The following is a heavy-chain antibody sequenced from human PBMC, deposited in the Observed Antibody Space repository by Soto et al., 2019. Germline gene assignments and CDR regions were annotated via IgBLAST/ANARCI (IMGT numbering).Heavy chain of an antibody. CDR3: TIVRVADSAQDH. V-gene: IGHV3-30*02. CDR1: GFIISDNS. D-gene: IGHD3-10*02. CDR2: MLYDGSDT. J-gene: IGHJ4*01. Sequence: GGSLRLSCVGFGFIISDNSVVGGRRTAGEVGEGGVFMLYDGSDTFYADSVKGRFTISRDNSKNTVFLHMNNLRAEDTAMYYCTIVRVADSAQDHWGQGTLVTVSS.